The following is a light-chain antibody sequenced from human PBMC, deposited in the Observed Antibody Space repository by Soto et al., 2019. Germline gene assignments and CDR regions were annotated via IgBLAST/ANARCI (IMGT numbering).Light chain of an antibody. CDR3: QQYNNWPHT. Sequence: EIVMTQSPATLSVSPGERATLSCRASQSVSSNLAWYHQKPGQAPRLLIYGASTRATGIPARFSGSGSGTEFTLTISSLQSEDFAVYYCQQYNNWPHTFGQGTKVEIK. V-gene: IGKV3-15*01. CDR1: QSVSSN. J-gene: IGKJ1*01. CDR2: GAS.